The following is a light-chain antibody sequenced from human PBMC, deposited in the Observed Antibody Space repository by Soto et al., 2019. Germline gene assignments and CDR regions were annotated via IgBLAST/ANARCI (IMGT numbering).Light chain of an antibody. CDR2: AAS. Sequence: DIQMTQSPSSVSASVVDRVTITCRASQGISSWLAWYQQKPGAAPKLLIYAASALHSGVPSRFSGSGSGTDFTLTISSLHPEDFAVYFCQQFKNYPITFGQGTRLEIK. V-gene: IGKV1-12*01. J-gene: IGKJ5*01. CDR1: QGISSW. CDR3: QQFKNYPIT.